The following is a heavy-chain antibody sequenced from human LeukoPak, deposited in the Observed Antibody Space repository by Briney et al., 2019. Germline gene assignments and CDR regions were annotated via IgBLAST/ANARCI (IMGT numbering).Heavy chain of an antibody. CDR3: AKSYGYRLIDI. Sequence: PSETLSLTCTVSSGSISTSNYYWGWVRQPPGKALEWIGNIFYSGSTYYSPSLKSRVTISLDTSRNQFSLKLNSVTAADTAVYYCAKSYGYRLIDIWGQGTMVTVSS. J-gene: IGHJ3*02. D-gene: IGHD5-18*01. CDR1: SGSISTSNYY. CDR2: IFYSGST. V-gene: IGHV4-39*07.